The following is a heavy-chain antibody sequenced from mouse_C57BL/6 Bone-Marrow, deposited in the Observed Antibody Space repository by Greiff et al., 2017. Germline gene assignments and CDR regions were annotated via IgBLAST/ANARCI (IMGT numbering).Heavy chain of an antibody. CDR3: ARSGSYSNYFAWFAY. CDR2: IYPRSGNT. CDR1: GYTFTSYG. D-gene: IGHD2-5*01. J-gene: IGHJ3*01. V-gene: IGHV1-81*01. Sequence: VQLQQSGAELARPGASVKLSCKASGYTFTSYGISWVKQRTGQGLEWIGEIYPRSGNTYYNEKFKGKATLTAAKSSSTAYMELRSLTSEDSAVYFCARSGSYSNYFAWFAYWGQGTLVTVSA.